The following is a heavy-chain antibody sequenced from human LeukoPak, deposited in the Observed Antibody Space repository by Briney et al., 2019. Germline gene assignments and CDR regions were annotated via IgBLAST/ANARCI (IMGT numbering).Heavy chain of an antibody. V-gene: IGHV1-69*13. CDR2: IIPIFGTA. CDR3: ARDQGLTAPPPYGLDV. Sequence: SVKVSCKASGGTFSSYAISWVRHAPGQGLEWMGGIIPIFGTANYAQKFQGRVTITADESTSTAYMELSSLRSEETAVYYCARDQGLTAPPPYGLDVWGQGTTVIVSS. J-gene: IGHJ6*02. CDR1: GGTFSSYA. D-gene: IGHD5-18*01.